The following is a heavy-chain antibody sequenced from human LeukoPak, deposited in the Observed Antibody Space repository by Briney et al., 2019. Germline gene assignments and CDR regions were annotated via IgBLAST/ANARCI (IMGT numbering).Heavy chain of an antibody. D-gene: IGHD2-15*01. CDR3: ARDWGSIVVVVAATALDY. CDR2: INPNRGGT. Sequence: ASVKVSCKASGYTFTGYYMHWVRQAPGQGLEWMGWINPNRGGTNYAQKFQGRVTMTRDTSISTAYMELSRLRSDDTAVYYCARDWGSIVVVVAATALDYWGQGTLVTVSS. J-gene: IGHJ4*02. V-gene: IGHV1-2*02. CDR1: GYTFTGYY.